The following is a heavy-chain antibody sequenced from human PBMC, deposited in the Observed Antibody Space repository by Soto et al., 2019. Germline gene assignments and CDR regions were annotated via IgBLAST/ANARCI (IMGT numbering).Heavy chain of an antibody. Sequence: PGGSLRLSCAASGFTFSSYAMSWVRQAPRKGLEWVSAISGSGGSTYYADSVKGRFTISRDNSKNTLYLQMNSLRAEDTAVYYCAKDFNPYYDFWSRYFLQHYYGMDVWGQGTTVTVYS. J-gene: IGHJ6*02. CDR2: ISGSGGST. CDR1: GFTFSSYA. CDR3: AKDFNPYYDFWSRYFLQHYYGMDV. V-gene: IGHV3-23*01. D-gene: IGHD3-3*01.